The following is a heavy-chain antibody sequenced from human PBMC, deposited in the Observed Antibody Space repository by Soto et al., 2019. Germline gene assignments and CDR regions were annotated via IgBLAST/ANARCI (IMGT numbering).Heavy chain of an antibody. CDR3: ASFTSKAARPLDY. CDR1: GFTFSSYA. Sequence: GGSLRLSCAASGFTFSSYAMHWVRQAPGKGQEWVAVISYDGSNKYYADSVKGRFTISRDNSKNTLYLQMNSLRAEDMAVYYCASFTSKAARPLDYWGQGTLVTVSS. V-gene: IGHV3-30-3*01. CDR2: ISYDGSNK. D-gene: IGHD6-6*01. J-gene: IGHJ4*02.